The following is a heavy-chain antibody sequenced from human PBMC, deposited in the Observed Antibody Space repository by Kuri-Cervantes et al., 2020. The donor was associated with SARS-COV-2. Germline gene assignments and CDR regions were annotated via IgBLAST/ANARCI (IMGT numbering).Heavy chain of an antibody. Sequence: SETLSLTCAVSGYSISSDYYWGWIRQPPGKGLEWIGTIYHSGSTYYNPSLKSRVTISVDTSKNQFSLKLSSVTAADTAVYYCARRILSIAVAGRGNWFDPWGQGTLVTVSS. CDR1: GYSISSDYY. CDR2: IYHSGST. D-gene: IGHD6-19*01. J-gene: IGHJ5*02. CDR3: ARRILSIAVAGRGNWFDP. V-gene: IGHV4-38-2*01.